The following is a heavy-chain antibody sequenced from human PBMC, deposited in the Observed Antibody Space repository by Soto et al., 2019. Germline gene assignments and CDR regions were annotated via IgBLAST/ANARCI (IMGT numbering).Heavy chain of an antibody. V-gene: IGHV3-23*01. CDR2: ISGSGGST. CDR1: GFTFSSYA. Sequence: EVQLLESGGGLVQPGGSLRLSCAASGFTFSSYAMSWVRQAPGKGLEWVSVISGSGGSTYYADSVKGRFTISRDNSKNTPYLQMNSLRAEDTAVYYCAKDSSGWDNWFDPWGQGTLVTVSS. D-gene: IGHD6-19*01. J-gene: IGHJ5*02. CDR3: AKDSSGWDNWFDP.